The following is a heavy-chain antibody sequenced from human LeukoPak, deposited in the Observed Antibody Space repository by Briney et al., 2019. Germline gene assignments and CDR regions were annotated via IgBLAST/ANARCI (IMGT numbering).Heavy chain of an antibody. J-gene: IGHJ4*02. CDR3: ARRSRGRSSSYFDY. V-gene: IGHV4-59*08. Sequence: SETLSFTCSGSGVTISSYYWSWIPQPPGKELKWSGYIYFNGSTNYKPSLTSRVTISVGTSKNQFSLKLSSVTAADTAVYYWARRSRGRSSSYFDYWGQGTLVTVSS. D-gene: IGHD6-6*01. CDR2: IYFNGST. CDR1: GVTISSYY.